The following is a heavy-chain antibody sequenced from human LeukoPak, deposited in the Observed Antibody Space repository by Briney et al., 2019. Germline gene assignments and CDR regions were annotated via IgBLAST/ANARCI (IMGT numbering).Heavy chain of an antibody. D-gene: IGHD6-19*01. J-gene: IGHJ6*02. CDR2: ISGSGGST. V-gene: IGHV3-23*01. CDR1: GFTFSSHA. Sequence: GGSLRLSCAASGFTFSSHAMSWVRQAPGKGLEWVSAISGSGGSTYYADSVKGRFTISRDNSKNTLYLQMNSLRAEDTAVYYCAKDLLGSSAPRYYYYYGMDVWGQGTTVTVSS. CDR3: AKDLLGSSAPRYYYYYGMDV.